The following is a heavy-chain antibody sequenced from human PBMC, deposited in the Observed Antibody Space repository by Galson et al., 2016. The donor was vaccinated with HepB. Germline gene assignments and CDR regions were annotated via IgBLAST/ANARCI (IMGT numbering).Heavy chain of an antibody. CDR3: ARHGDIVVVSLDY. D-gene: IGHD2-2*01. Sequence: QSGAEVKKPGESLKISCKGSGYSYTSYWIGWVRQMPGKGLVWMGIIYPGGSDTRYSPSFQGQVTISADKSISTAYLQWSSLKASDTAMYYCARHGDIVVVSLDYWGQGTLVTVSS. CDR2: IYPGGSDT. J-gene: IGHJ4*02. CDR1: GYSYTSYW. V-gene: IGHV5-51*01.